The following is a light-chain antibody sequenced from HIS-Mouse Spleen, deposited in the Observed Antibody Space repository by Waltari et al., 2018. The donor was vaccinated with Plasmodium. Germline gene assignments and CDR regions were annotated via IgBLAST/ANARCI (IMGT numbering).Light chain of an antibody. CDR1: KLGDKY. J-gene: IGLJ2*01. Sequence: SYELTQPPSVSVSPGQTARITCSGAKLGDKYACWYQQKPGQSPVLVIYQDSKRPSVIPERFSVANSGNTATLTISGTQAMDEADYYCQAWDSSTVVFGGGTKLTVL. CDR2: QDS. V-gene: IGLV3-1*01. CDR3: QAWDSSTVV.